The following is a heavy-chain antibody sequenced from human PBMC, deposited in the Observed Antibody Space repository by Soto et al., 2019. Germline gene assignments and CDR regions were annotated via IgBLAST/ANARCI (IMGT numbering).Heavy chain of an antibody. Sequence: PGGSLRLSCAASGFTFSSYSMNWVRQAPGKGLEWVSSISSSSSYIYYADSVKGRFTISRDNAKNSLYLQMNSLRAEDTAVYYCARDYDFWPRSAGERYYYMDVWGKGTTVTVSS. V-gene: IGHV3-21*01. CDR1: GFTFSSYS. CDR2: ISSSSSYI. J-gene: IGHJ6*03. CDR3: ARDYDFWPRSAGERYYYMDV. D-gene: IGHD3-3*01.